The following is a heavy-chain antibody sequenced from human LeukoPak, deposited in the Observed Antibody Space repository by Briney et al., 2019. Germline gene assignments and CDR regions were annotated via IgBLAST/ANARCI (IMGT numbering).Heavy chain of an antibody. CDR1: GFMSTRYV. J-gene: IGHJ6*02. CDR2: ISGSGDHT. CDR3: ANDDRGTNYYYGKDD. Sequence: SLRLSCAASGFMSTRYVMSWVRQAPGKWLELVSRISGSGDHTYYADSVKGLFTISRDNFKTTLYLQVNSLRAEDTAVYYCANDDRGTNYYYGKDDWGRGTTVTVSS. V-gene: IGHV3-23*01. D-gene: IGHD3-22*01.